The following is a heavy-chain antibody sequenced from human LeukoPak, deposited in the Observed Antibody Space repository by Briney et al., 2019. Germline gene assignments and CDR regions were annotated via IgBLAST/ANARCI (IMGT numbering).Heavy chain of an antibody. J-gene: IGHJ4*02. D-gene: IGHD3-10*01. CDR1: GYTFTGHY. CDR3: AREKFGELPTTDY. CDR2: INPNSGGT. Sequence: SVKVSCKASGYTFTGHYMHWVRQAPGQGLEWMGRINPNSGGTNYAQKFQGRVTMTRDTSISTAYMELSRLRSDDTAVYYCAREKFGELPTTDYWGQGTLVTVSS. V-gene: IGHV1-2*06.